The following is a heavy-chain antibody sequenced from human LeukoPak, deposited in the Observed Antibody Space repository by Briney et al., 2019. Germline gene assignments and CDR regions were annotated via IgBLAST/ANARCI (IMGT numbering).Heavy chain of an antibody. J-gene: IGHJ4*02. D-gene: IGHD6-19*01. V-gene: IGHV1-2*02. CDR2: INPNSGGT. CDR1: GYTFVDYY. CDR3: ARSGDSSGWYVDY. Sequence: VASVKVSCKASGYTFVDYYIHWVRQAPGQGLEWMGWINPNSGGTNYAQKFQDRVTVTSDTSITTAYMELSRLRSDDTAVYYCARSGDSSGWYVDYWGQGSLVTVSS.